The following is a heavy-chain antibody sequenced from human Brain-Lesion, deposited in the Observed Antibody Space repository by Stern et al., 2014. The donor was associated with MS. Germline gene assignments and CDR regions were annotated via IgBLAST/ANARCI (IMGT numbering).Heavy chain of an antibody. V-gene: IGHV1-24*01. J-gene: IGHJ4*02. CDR3: ATLSPGAGGNYYRHFDY. CDR2: FDPEDGET. D-gene: IGHD1-26*01. Sequence: QLVQSGAEVKKPGASVKVSCKVSGYTLTELSMHWVRQAPRKGLEWMGGFDPEDGETIYAQKFQGRVTMTEDTSTDTAYMELISLRSEDTAVYYCATLSPGAGGNYYRHFDYWGQGTLVTVSS. CDR1: GYTLTELS.